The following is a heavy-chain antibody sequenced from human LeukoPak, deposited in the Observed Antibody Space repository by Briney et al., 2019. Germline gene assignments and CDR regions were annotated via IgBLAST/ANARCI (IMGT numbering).Heavy chain of an antibody. CDR2: IYYSGST. CDR1: GGSISSSSYY. V-gene: IGHV4-39*01. Sequence: SETLSLTCTVSGGSISSSSYYWGWIRQPPGKGLEWIGSIYYSGSTYYNPSLKSRVTISVDTSKNQFSLKPSSVTAADTAVYYCARGDCSGGSCYLFDYWGQGALVTVSS. CDR3: ARGDCSGGSCYLFDY. D-gene: IGHD2-15*01. J-gene: IGHJ4*02.